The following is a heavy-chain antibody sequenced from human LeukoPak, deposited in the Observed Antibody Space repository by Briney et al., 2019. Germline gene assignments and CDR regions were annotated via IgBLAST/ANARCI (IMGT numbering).Heavy chain of an antibody. V-gene: IGHV3-7*01. D-gene: IGHD6-13*01. CDR3: AKDKARGSQVGPRITAPGTFDY. J-gene: IGHJ4*02. CDR1: GLTFSSHW. CDR2: IKQDGSEI. Sequence: PGGSLRLSCADSGLTFSSHWMSWVRQAPGKGLEWVGNIKQDGSEIYYLGSVKGRFTISRDNSKNTLYLQMNSLRAEDTAVYYCAKDKARGSQVGPRITAPGTFDYWGQGTLVTVSS.